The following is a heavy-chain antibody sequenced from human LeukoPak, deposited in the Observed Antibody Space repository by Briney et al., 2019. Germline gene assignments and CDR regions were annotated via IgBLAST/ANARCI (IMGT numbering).Heavy chain of an antibody. D-gene: IGHD1-26*01. CDR2: INPNSDCT. J-gene: IGHJ4*02. V-gene: IGHV1-2*02. CDR3: ARDPVTWVGATTLPAYFDY. CDR1: VYTFTGYY. Sequence: ASVKVSCKASVYTFTGYYMHWLRQAPGQGLEWMGWINPNSDCTNYAQKFQGRVTMTRDTSISTAYMELSRLRSDDTAVYYCARDPVTWVGATTLPAYFDYWGQGALVTASS.